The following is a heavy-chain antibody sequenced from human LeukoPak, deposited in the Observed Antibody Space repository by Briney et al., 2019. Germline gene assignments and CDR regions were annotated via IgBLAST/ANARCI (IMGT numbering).Heavy chain of an antibody. CDR3: AKGKGSSSSSIDW. CDR2: ISGSGGST. V-gene: IGHV3-23*01. CDR1: GFTFNTYA. Sequence: GGSLRLSCTASGFTFNTYAMSWVRQAPGKGLEWVSAISGSGGSTYYADSVKGRFTISRDNSKNTLYLQIHSLRAEDTAVYYCAKGKGSSSSSIDWWGQGTLVTVSS. D-gene: IGHD2-15*01. J-gene: IGHJ4*02.